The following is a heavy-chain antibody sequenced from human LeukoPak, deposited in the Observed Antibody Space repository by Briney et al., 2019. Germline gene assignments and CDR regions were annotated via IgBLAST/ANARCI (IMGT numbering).Heavy chain of an antibody. CDR1: GYTFTSYG. V-gene: IGHV1-18*01. Sequence: ASVKVSCKASGYTFTSYGISWVRQAPGQGLEWMGWISAYNGNTNYAQKLQGRVTMTTDTSTSTAYMELRSLRSDDTAVYYCAREGSGGVPGSTYYYYYGMDVWGQGTTVTVSS. CDR2: ISAYNGNT. J-gene: IGHJ6*02. CDR3: AREGSGGVPGSTYYYYYGMDV. D-gene: IGHD2-15*01.